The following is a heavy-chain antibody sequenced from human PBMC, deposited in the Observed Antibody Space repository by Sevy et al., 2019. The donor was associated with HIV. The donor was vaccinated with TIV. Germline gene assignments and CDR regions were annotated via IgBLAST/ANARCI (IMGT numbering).Heavy chain of an antibody. Sequence: ASVKVSCKASGGTFSSYAISWVRQAPGQGLEWMGGIIPIFGTANYAQKFQGRVTITADESTSTAYMELSSLRCEDTAVYYCAIGEGPLLSDSSAAPGVYWGQGTLVTVSS. CDR3: AIGEGPLLSDSSAAPGVY. V-gene: IGHV1-69*13. J-gene: IGHJ4*02. D-gene: IGHD3-22*01. CDR1: GGTFSSYA. CDR2: IIPIFGTA.